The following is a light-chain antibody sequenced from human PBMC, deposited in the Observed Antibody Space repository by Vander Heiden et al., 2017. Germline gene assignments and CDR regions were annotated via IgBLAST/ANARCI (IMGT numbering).Light chain of an antibody. CDR1: TSDVGGYNH. J-gene: IGLJ2*01. CDR2: EVT. V-gene: IGLV2-14*01. Sequence: QSALTQPASVSGSPGQSITISCTGSTSDVGGYNHVSWYQQHPGKAPKLMIYEVTNRPSGVSNRFSGSKSGNTASLTISGLQAEDEAHYYCSSYITSSTPVIFGGGTKLTVL. CDR3: SSYITSSTPVI.